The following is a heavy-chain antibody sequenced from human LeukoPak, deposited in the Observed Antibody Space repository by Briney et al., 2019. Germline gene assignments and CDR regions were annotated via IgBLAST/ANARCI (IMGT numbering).Heavy chain of an antibody. CDR2: IKQDGSEK. Sequence: IKQDGSEKHYVDSVKGRFTISRHSAKNSLYLQMNSLRAEDTAVYYCARESITVTGAFDIWGQGTMVTVSS. CDR3: ARESITVTGAFDI. V-gene: IGHV3-7*01. D-gene: IGHD4-17*01. J-gene: IGHJ3*02.